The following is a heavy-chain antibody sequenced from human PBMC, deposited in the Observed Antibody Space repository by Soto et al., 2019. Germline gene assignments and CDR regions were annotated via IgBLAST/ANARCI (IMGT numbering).Heavy chain of an antibody. J-gene: IGHJ6*02. D-gene: IGHD4-17*01. CDR2: IYHSGST. V-gene: IGHV4-30-2*01. Sequence: SETLSLTGAVSGGSISSGGYSWSWIRQPPGKGLEWIGYIYHSGSTYYNPSLKSRVTISVDRSKNQFSLKLSSVTAADTAVYYCARRNGDYAYGMDVWGQGTTVTVS. CDR1: GGSISSGGYS. CDR3: ARRNGDYAYGMDV.